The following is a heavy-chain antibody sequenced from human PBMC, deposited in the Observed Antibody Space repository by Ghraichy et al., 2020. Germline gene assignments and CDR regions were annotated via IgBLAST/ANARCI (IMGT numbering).Heavy chain of an antibody. Sequence: SETLSLTCTVSGGSISSSTYYWGWIRQPPGKGLEYIGSIYESGSTSYNPSLESRVTISVDTSKNHFSLELNSVTAADTAVYYCVRPVVAGIPGYAFDIWSQGTMVTVSS. V-gene: IGHV4-39*02. CDR1: GGSISSSTYY. D-gene: IGHD6-19*01. CDR2: IYESGST. J-gene: IGHJ3*02. CDR3: VRPVVAGIPGYAFDI.